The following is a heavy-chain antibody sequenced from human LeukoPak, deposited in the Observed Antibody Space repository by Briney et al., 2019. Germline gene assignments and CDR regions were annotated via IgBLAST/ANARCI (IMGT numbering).Heavy chain of an antibody. D-gene: IGHD2-21*01. V-gene: IGHV3-21*01. CDR2: ITSRRGYI. CDR1: GFTFTSYD. CDR3: ARGGESSVNDY. J-gene: IGHJ4*02. Sequence: GVSLRLSCAASGFTFTSYDMNWLRQAPGKGLERVSSITSRRGYIYYADSVKGRFTISRDNAKKSLYLQMNSLRAEDTAVYYCARGGESSVNDYWGQGTLVTVSS.